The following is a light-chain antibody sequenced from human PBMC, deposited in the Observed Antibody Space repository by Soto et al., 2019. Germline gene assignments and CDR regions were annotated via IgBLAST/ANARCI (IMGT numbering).Light chain of an antibody. Sequence: DIQMTQSPSSVSASVGDRVTITCRASQGIVSWLAWYQQKPGQAPKLLIYAASSLQSGVPLRFSGSGSGTDFTLTISSLQPEDFATYYCQQTTSFPLTFGGGTKVEIK. CDR2: AAS. V-gene: IGKV1-12*01. CDR3: QQTTSFPLT. J-gene: IGKJ4*01. CDR1: QGIVSW.